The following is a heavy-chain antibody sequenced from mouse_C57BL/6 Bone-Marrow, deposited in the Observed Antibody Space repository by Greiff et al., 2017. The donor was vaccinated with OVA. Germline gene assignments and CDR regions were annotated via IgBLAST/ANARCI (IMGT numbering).Heavy chain of an antibody. V-gene: IGHV1-53*01. CDR2: INPSNGGT. CDR1: GYTFTSYW. D-gene: IGHD3-2*02. J-gene: IGHJ3*01. CDR3: AGGSESRRQLRPWVAY. Sequence: QVQLQQPGTELVKPGASVKLSCKASGYTFTSYWMHWVKQRPGQGLEWIGNINPSNGGTNYNEKFKSKATLTVDKSSSTAYMQLSSLTSEDSAVYNCAGGSESRRQLRPWVAYWGRGTLVTVSA.